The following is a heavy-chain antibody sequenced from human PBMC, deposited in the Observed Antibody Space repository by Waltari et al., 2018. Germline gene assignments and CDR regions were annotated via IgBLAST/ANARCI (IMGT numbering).Heavy chain of an antibody. J-gene: IGHJ6*02. Sequence: QVKLQQWGAGLLKPSETLSHTCAVYGGSFSGFYWSWIRQPPGQGLEWIGEINHCGSTNYNPSLKIRVAISVDTSKNQFSLELSSVTAADTAVYYCARVLPPYYYGSGKYGMDFWGQGTTFTVSS. CDR1: GGSFSGFY. CDR3: ARVLPPYYYGSGKYGMDF. CDR2: INHCGST. V-gene: IGHV4-34*01. D-gene: IGHD3-10*01.